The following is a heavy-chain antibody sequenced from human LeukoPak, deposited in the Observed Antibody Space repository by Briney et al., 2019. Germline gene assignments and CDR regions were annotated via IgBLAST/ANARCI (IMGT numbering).Heavy chain of an antibody. V-gene: IGHV1-8*01. CDR2: MNPSSGNT. CDR1: GYTFTSYD. CDR3: ARGADLYYFDY. J-gene: IGHJ4*02. Sequence: VASVKVSCKASGYTFTSYDINWVRQGTGQGFEWMGWMNPSSGNTGYGQKSQGRVTITRNTSISTAYMELSSLRSEDTAVYYCARGADLYYFDYWGQGTLVTVSS.